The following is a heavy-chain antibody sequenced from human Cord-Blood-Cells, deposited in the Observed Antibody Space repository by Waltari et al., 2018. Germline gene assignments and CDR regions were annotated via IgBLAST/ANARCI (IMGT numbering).Heavy chain of an antibody. Sequence: EVQLVESGGGLVQPGGSLRLSCAASGFTFSSYWMHWVRQAPGKGLVVGLRINRDGGSTSYGDSVKGRFNNSRDKGKNQPLLEMNRLEAEGTAVDYWGRARIAARKGWVDPRGQGTLVPGSS. D-gene: IGHD6-6*01. V-gene: IGHV3-74*01. CDR1: GFTFSSYW. CDR3: GRARIAARKGWVDP. CDR2: INRDGGST. J-gene: IGHJ5*02.